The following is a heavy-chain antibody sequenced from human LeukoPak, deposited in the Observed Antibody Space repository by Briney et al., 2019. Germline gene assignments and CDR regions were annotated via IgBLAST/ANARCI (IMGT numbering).Heavy chain of an antibody. CDR3: ARDLGSSWSDMHFDY. Sequence: ASVKVSCKASGYTFTSYGISWVRQAPGRGFEWMGWLNTYNGNTNYAQKLQGRVTLTRDTSTNTAYMELRSLTSDDTAVYYCARDLGSSWSDMHFDYWGQGTLVTVSS. J-gene: IGHJ4*02. D-gene: IGHD6-13*01. V-gene: IGHV1-18*01. CDR2: LNTYNGNT. CDR1: GYTFTSYG.